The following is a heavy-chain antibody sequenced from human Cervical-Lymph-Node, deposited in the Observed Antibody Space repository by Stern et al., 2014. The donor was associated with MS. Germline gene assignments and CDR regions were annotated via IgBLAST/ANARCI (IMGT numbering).Heavy chain of an antibody. CDR1: GGTFGTFA. V-gene: IGHV1-69*01. CDR3: AREAIGHSGTFDF. CDR2: ISPICATA. Sequence: QVQLVESGAEVKKPGSSVKVSCRASGGTFGTFAVNWVRQAPGQGLEWMGAISPICATANYAQRLQGRVTITADESTTTAYMELNSLTSDDTAVYFCAREAIGHSGTFDFWGQGTLVTVSS. J-gene: IGHJ4*02. D-gene: IGHD5-12*01.